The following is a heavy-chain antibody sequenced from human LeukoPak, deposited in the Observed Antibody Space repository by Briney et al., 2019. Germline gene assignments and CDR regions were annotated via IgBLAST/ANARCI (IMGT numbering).Heavy chain of an antibody. CDR1: GDSISNYY. V-gene: IGHV4-59*01. J-gene: IGHJ4*02. Sequence: SETLSLTCSVSGDSISNYYWGWIRQPPGKGLEYIGYIYYSGSTIYNPSLKSRVTISLDTSKNQFSLKLNSVTAADTAVYYCATRCSGYSLLFDYWGQGTLVTVSS. D-gene: IGHD3-22*01. CDR3: ATRCSGYSLLFDY. CDR2: IYYSGST.